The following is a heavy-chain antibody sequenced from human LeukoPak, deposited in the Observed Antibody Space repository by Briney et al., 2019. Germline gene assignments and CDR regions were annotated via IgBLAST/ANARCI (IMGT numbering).Heavy chain of an antibody. Sequence: ASVKVSCKASGYTFTSYDINWVRQATRQGLEWMGWMNPNSGNTGYAQKFQGRVTMTRNTSISTAYMELSSLRSEDTAVYYCARGTYYGSGSYYRRGSWFDPWGQGTLVTVSS. CDR3: ARGTYYGSGSYYRRGSWFDP. J-gene: IGHJ5*02. CDR2: MNPNSGNT. CDR1: GYTFTSYD. V-gene: IGHV1-8*01. D-gene: IGHD3-10*01.